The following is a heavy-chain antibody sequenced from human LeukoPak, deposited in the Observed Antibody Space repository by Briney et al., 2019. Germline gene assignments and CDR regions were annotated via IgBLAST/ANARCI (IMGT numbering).Heavy chain of an antibody. J-gene: IGHJ3*02. CDR2: IYYSGST. CDR1: GGSISSYY. V-gene: IGHV4-59*01. CDR3: ARVPPGYAFDI. D-gene: IGHD3-10*01. Sequence: SETLSLTCTVSGGSISSYYWSWIRQPSGKGLEWIGYIYYSGSTNYNPSLKSRVTISVDTSKNQFSLKLSSVTAADTAVYYCARVPPGYAFDIWGQGTMVTVSS.